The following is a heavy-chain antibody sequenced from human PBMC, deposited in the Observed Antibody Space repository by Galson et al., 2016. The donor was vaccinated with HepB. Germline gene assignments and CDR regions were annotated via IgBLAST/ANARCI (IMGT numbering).Heavy chain of an antibody. J-gene: IGHJ4*02. CDR3: ARDRVMVRGVIGY. D-gene: IGHD3-10*01. CDR2: ISTYNGNT. Sequence: SVKVSCKASGYTFTTYGINWVRQAPGQGLEWMGWISTYNGNTNYAQKFQDKATMTTDTSTSTSFMALTNLTSDDTAVYCFARDRVMVRGVIGYWGQGTLVTVSS. V-gene: IGHV1-18*01. CDR1: GYTFTTYG.